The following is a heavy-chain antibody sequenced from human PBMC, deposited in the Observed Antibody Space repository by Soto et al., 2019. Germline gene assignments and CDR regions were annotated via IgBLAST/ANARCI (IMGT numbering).Heavy chain of an antibody. CDR1: GGSISSYC. CDR2: IYYTGRT. J-gene: IGHJ4*02. V-gene: IGHV4-59*01. CDR3: ARYYCPGGTCYYFYY. D-gene: IGHD2-15*01. Sequence: SATRSLTFTVSGGSISSYCWSRIRQTPGKGLEWIRYIYYTGRTNYNPPLKSRVYFAVDTSKNQFSLKLRAVTAADTAVYYCARYYCPGGTCYYFYYWGQGPLGTVSS.